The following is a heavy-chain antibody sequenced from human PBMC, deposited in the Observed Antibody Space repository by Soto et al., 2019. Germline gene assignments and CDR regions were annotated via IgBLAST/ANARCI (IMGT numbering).Heavy chain of an antibody. V-gene: IGHV4-31*03. CDR3: ARDRHYDFWSGPALYGMDV. J-gene: IGHJ6*02. Sequence: SETLSLTCTFSVGSISSGGYYWSWIRQHPGKGLEWIGYIYYSGSTYYNPSLKSRVTISVDTSKNQFSLKLSSVTAADTAVYYCARDRHYDFWSGPALYGMDVWGQGTTVTVSS. CDR2: IYYSGST. D-gene: IGHD3-3*01. CDR1: VGSISSGGYY.